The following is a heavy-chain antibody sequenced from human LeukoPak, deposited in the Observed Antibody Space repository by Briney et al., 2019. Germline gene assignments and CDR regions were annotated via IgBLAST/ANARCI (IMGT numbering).Heavy chain of an antibody. V-gene: IGHV3-23*01. CDR1: GFTFSSHA. CDR2: ISGSGGTT. Sequence: GGSLRLSCAASGFTFSSHAMGWVRQAPGKGLEWVSTISGSGGTTNYADSVKGRFTIYRDNSKNTLYLQMKSLRDEDTAVYYCASPTPQLVSYGGTAFDVWGQGTMVTVSP. CDR3: ASPTPQLVSYGGTAFDV. J-gene: IGHJ3*01. D-gene: IGHD6-6*01.